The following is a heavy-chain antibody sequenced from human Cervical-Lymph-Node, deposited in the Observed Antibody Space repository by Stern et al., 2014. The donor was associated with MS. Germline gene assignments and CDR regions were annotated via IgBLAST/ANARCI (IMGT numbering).Heavy chain of an antibody. Sequence: QVQLGQSGAEIRKPGATVKISCEASGYTFSTFYMYWVRKAPGQGIEWVALFNPIGGKTSYAQRFQGIVTVTGDTSTSTVYIELTGLRSEDTAFYYCARVLSLASSDSWGQGTLVIVSS. CDR1: GYTFSTFY. CDR2: FNPIGGKT. V-gene: IGHV1-46*01. CDR3: ARVLSLASSDS. J-gene: IGHJ4*02.